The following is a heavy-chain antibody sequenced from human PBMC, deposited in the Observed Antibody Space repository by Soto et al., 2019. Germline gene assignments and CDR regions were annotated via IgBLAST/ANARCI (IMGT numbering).Heavy chain of an antibody. V-gene: IGHV4-34*01. Sequence: QVQLQQWGAGLLKPSETLSLTCAVFGVSFSGYYWNWIRQPPGKGLEWIGEINHSGSTNYNPSLKCRVTISVDTSKNQFSLKLSSVTAADTAVYYCARGWGSGVFDYWGQGTLVTVSS. CDR1: GVSFSGYY. CDR2: INHSGST. D-gene: IGHD6-19*01. J-gene: IGHJ4*02. CDR3: ARGWGSGVFDY.